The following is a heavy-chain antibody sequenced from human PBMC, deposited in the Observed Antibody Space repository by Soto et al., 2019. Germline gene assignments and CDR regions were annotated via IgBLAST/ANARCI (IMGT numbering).Heavy chain of an antibody. V-gene: IGHV1-18*01. Sequence: ASVKVSCKASGYTFTSYGISWVRQAPGQGLEWMGWISAYNGNTNYAQKLQGRVTMTTDTSTSTAYMELRSLRSDDTAVYYCARTGYYDILKDCYYGMDVWGQGTTVTVSS. CDR3: ARTGYYDILKDCYYGMDV. D-gene: IGHD3-9*01. CDR2: ISAYNGNT. CDR1: GYTFTSYG. J-gene: IGHJ6*02.